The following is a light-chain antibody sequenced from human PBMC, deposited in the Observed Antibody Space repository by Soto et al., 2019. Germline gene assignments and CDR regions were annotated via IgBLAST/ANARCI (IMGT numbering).Light chain of an antibody. J-gene: IGKJ2*01. CDR2: DAS. Sequence: EIVMTQSPATLSVSPGERATLSCRASQSVSSYFAWYQQKPGLPPRLLIYDASTRATGIPDRFSGSGSGTDFTLTISSLQSADFAVYYCQQYSNWPPLYTVGRGTKLEIK. V-gene: IGKV3-15*01. CDR1: QSVSSY. CDR3: QQYSNWPPLYT.